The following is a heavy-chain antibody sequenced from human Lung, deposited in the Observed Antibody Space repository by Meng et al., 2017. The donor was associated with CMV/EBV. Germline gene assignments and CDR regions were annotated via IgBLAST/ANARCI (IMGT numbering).Heavy chain of an antibody. CDR1: GDSVSSSSYY. J-gene: IGHJ4*02. CDR2: IYYSGTT. Sequence: QLQLQESGPGLVKPSXXLSLTCTVSGDSVSSSSYYWGWIRQPPGKGLEWIGSIYYSGTTYYNPSLKSRVTISVDTSKNQFSLRLSSVTAADTAVYYCTSEGYSLALDYWGPGTPVYVSS. D-gene: IGHD5-18*01. V-gene: IGHV4-39*07. CDR3: TSEGYSLALDY.